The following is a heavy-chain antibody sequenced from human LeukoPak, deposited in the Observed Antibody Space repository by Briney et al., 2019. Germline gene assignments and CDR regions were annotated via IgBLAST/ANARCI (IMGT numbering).Heavy chain of an antibody. CDR2: ISGSGGNT. CDR1: GFTFSNYA. V-gene: IGHV3-23*01. D-gene: IGHD2-2*01. CDR3: ARQFLYCSSTSCYVRYYFDY. Sequence: GGSLRLSCAASGFTFSNYAMNWVRQAPGKGLEWVSGISGSGGNTFYADSVKGRFTISRDNSKNTLYLQMNSLRAEDTAVYYCARQFLYCSSTSCYVRYYFDYWGQGTLVTVSS. J-gene: IGHJ4*02.